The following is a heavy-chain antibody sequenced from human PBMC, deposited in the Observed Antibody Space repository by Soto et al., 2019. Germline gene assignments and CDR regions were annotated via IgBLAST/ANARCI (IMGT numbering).Heavy chain of an antibody. J-gene: IGHJ4*02. CDR1: GYCFACYW. Sequence: GQALKISCKGSGYCFACYWITWVRQKPGKGLEWMGRIDPSDSQTYYSPSFRGHVTISATKSITTVFLQWSSLRASDTAMYYCARQIYDSDTGPNFQYYFDSWGQGTLVTVAS. D-gene: IGHD3-22*01. CDR3: ARQIYDSDTGPNFQYYFDS. CDR2: IDPSDSQT. V-gene: IGHV5-10-1*01.